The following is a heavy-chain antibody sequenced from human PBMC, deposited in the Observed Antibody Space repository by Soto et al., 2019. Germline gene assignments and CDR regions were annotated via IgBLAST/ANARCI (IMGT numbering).Heavy chain of an antibody. J-gene: IGHJ6*02. V-gene: IGHV4-34*01. D-gene: IGHD7-27*01. CDR2: INHSGST. CDR3: ARGLGKWGDHYYYYGMAV. CDR1: GGSFSGYY. Sequence: SETLSLTCAVYGGSFSGYYWSWIRQPPGKGLEWIGEINHSGSTNYNPPLKRRVTISVDTSKNQFSLKLSSVTAADTAVYYCARGLGKWGDHYYYYGMAVWCQGTTVT.